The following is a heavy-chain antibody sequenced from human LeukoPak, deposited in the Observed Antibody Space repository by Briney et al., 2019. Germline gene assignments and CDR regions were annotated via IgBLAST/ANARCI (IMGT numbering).Heavy chain of an antibody. J-gene: IGHJ3*01. Sequence: GGSLRLSCAASGFIFSSYGMHWVRQAPGKGLEWVAVIWYDGSNKYYADSVKGRFTISRDNSKNTLYLQMNSLRAEDTAVYYCARDSSPYSSSVPVWGQGTMVTVSS. CDR2: IWYDGSNK. D-gene: IGHD6-6*01. V-gene: IGHV3-33*01. CDR3: ARDSSPYSSSVPV. CDR1: GFIFSSYG.